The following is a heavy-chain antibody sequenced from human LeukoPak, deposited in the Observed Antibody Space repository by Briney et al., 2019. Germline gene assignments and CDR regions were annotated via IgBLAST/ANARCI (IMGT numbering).Heavy chain of an antibody. V-gene: IGHV4-34*01. CDR3: ARGQEWLRPYYYYYMDV. J-gene: IGHJ6*03. D-gene: IGHD5-12*01. CDR2: INHSGST. Sequence: PSETLSLTCAVYGGSFSGYYWSWIRQPPGKGLEWIGEINHSGSTNYNPSLKSRVTISVDTSKNQSSLKLSSVTAADTAVYYCARGQEWLRPYYYYYMDVWGKGTTVTVSS. CDR1: GGSFSGYY.